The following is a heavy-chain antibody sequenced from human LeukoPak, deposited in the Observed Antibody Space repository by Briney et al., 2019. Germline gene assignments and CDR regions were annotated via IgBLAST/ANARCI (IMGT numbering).Heavy chain of an antibody. CDR3: AKDIASGGSYYSTVFDY. CDR1: GFTFDDYA. D-gene: IGHD1-26*01. J-gene: IGHJ4*02. Sequence: GGSLRLSCAASGFTFDDYAMHWVWQAPGKGLEWVSGISWNSGSIGYADSVKGRFTISRDNAKNSLYLQMNSLRAEDTALYYCAKDIASGGSYYSTVFDYWGQGTLVTASS. V-gene: IGHV3-9*01. CDR2: ISWNSGSI.